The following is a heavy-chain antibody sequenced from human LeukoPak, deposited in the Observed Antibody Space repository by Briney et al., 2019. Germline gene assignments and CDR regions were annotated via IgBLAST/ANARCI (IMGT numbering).Heavy chain of an antibody. J-gene: IGHJ6*03. D-gene: IGHD3-3*01. CDR2: VDPEDGET. CDR1: GYTFTYYY. Sequence: GATVKISCKASGYTFTYYYLHWVQQPPGKGLEWMGRVDPEDGETIYAEKFQRRVTITADTSTDTAYMELSSLRSEDTAVYYCATGQLGFGVVTAYYYYMDVWGKGTTVTVSS. V-gene: IGHV1-69-2*01. CDR3: ATGQLGFGVVTAYYYYMDV.